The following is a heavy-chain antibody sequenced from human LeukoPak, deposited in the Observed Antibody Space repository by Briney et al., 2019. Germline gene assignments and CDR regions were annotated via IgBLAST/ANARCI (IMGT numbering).Heavy chain of an antibody. D-gene: IGHD3-3*01. CDR2: IRSKAYGGTT. CDR1: GFTFGDYA. V-gene: IGHV3-49*04. Sequence: QSGGSLRLSCTASGFTFGDYAMIWVRQAPGKGLESVGFIRSKAYGGTTEYAASVKGRFTISRDDSKSIAYLEMNSLKSEDIAVYHCTRGYDFVSGYIGMDVWGQGTTVTASS. J-gene: IGHJ6*02. CDR3: TRGYDFVSGYIGMDV.